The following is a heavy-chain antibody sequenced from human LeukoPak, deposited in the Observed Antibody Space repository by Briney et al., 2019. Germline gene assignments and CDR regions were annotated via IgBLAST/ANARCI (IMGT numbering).Heavy chain of an antibody. CDR3: ARDAELGIFDY. J-gene: IGHJ4*02. CDR1: GFTFSSYG. V-gene: IGHV3-33*08. CDR2: IWYDGSNK. Sequence: GRSLRLSCAASGFTFSSYGMHWVRQAPGKGLEWVAVIWYDGSNKYYADSVKGRFTISRDNSKNTLYLQMNSLRAEDTAVYYCARDAELGIFDYWGQGTLVTVSS. D-gene: IGHD7-27*01.